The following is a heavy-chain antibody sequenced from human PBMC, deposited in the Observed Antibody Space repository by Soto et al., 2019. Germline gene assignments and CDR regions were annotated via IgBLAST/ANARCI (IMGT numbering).Heavy chain of an antibody. V-gene: IGHV1-18*04. CDR2: ISAYNGNT. Sequence: ASVKVSCKASGYTFTSYGISWVRQAPGQGLEWMGWISAYNGNTNYAQKLQGRVTMTTDTSTSTAYMELRSLRSDDTAVYYWAGATRTYYYDSSGYPLEAFDIWGQGTMVTVS. J-gene: IGHJ3*02. D-gene: IGHD3-22*01. CDR3: AGATRTYYYDSSGYPLEAFDI. CDR1: GYTFTSYG.